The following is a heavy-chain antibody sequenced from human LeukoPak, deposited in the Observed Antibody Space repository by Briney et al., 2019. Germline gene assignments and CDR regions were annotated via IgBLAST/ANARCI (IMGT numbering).Heavy chain of an antibody. Sequence: GRSLRLSCAASGFTFSNYAIHWVRQPPSKGLEWVAFISYDGINTYYADSVKGRFTISRDNSKNTLYLQMNSLRAEDTAVYYCAGGAARHYYYYAMDVWGQGTTLTVSS. V-gene: IGHV3-30*04. J-gene: IGHJ6*02. CDR1: GFTFSNYA. D-gene: IGHD6-6*01. CDR2: ISYDGINT. CDR3: AGGAARHYYYYAMDV.